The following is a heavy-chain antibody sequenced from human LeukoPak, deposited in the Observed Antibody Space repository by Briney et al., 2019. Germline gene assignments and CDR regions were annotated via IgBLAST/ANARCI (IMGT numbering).Heavy chain of an antibody. CDR2: INPDGSTT. CDR1: GFTLSSYW. CDR3: ARVRVGAYDFEY. V-gene: IGHV3-74*01. D-gene: IGHD3-10*01. J-gene: IGHJ4*02. Sequence: GGSLRLSCAASGFTLSSYWMYWVRQVPGKGLVWVSRINPDGSTTTYADSVKGRSTISRDNAKNTLYLQMNSLRAEDTAAYYCARVRVGAYDFEYWGQGTLVTVSS.